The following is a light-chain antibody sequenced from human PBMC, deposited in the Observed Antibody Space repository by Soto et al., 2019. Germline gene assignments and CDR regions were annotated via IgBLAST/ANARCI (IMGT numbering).Light chain of an antibody. CDR3: CSYTSDLTPYV. V-gene: IGLV2-14*03. CDR2: GVT. Sequence: QSALTQPASVSGSPGQSITISCTGTSSDIGGHDDVSWYQQHPGKVPKLLLYGVTDRPSGVSDRFSGSKSGNVASLTISGLQAEDAADYYCCSYTSDLTPYVFGTGTKLTVL. CDR1: SSDIGGHDD. J-gene: IGLJ1*01.